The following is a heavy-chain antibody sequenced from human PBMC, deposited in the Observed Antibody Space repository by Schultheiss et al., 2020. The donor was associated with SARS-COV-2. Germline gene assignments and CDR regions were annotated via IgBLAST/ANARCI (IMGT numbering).Heavy chain of an antibody. D-gene: IGHD3-22*01. CDR3: ARPYYYDSSGYYDPYYFDY. Sequence: ASVKVSCKASGYTFTGYFMHWVRQAPGQGLEWMGWINAGNGNTKYSQKFQGRVTITRDTSASTAYMELSSLRSEDTAVYYCARPYYYDSSGYYDPYYFDYWGQGTLVTVSS. CDR1: GYTFTGYF. J-gene: IGHJ4*02. V-gene: IGHV1/OR15-3*02. CDR2: INAGNGNT.